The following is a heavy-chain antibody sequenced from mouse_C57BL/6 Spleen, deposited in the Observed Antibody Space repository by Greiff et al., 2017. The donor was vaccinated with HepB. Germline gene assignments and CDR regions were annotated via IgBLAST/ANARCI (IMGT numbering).Heavy chain of an antibody. V-gene: IGHV1-26*01. CDR3: ARYLGFAY. J-gene: IGHJ3*01. CDR1: GYTFTDYY. Sequence: EVKLQQSGPELVKPGASVKISCKASGYTFTDYYMNWVKQSHGKSLEWIGDINPNNGGTSYNQKFKGKATLTVDKSSSTAYMELRSLTSEDSAVYYCARYLGFAYWGQGTLVTVSA. CDR2: INPNNGGT.